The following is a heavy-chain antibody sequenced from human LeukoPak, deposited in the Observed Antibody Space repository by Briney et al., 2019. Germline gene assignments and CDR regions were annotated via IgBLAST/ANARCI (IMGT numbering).Heavy chain of an antibody. CDR3: ARSWGFGEFDY. V-gene: IGHV4-39*01. CDR2: IYYSGST. Sequence: SETLSLTCTVSGGSISSSSYYWGWIRQPPGKGLEWIGTIYYSGSTYYNPSLKSRVTISVDTSKNQFSLKLSSVTAADTAVYYCARSWGFGEFDYWGQGTLVTISS. CDR1: GGSISSSSYY. J-gene: IGHJ4*02. D-gene: IGHD3-10*01.